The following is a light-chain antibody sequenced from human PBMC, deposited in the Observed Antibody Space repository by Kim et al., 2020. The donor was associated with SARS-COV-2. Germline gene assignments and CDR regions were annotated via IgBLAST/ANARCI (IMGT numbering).Light chain of an antibody. V-gene: IGKV3-15*01. CDR2: DIS. Sequence: EIVMTQSPATLSVSPGGRVALSCRASQRINDKLAWYQQTRGQAPRLLISDISTRAPGVPARFSGSGSGTEFTLTINSLQSEDVAVYFCQQYNDWPRTFGQGTKVDIK. CDR3: QQYNDWPRT. CDR1: QRINDK. J-gene: IGKJ1*01.